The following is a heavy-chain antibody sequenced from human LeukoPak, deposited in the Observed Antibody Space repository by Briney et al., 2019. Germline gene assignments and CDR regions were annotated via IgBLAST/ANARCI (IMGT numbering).Heavy chain of an antibody. CDR2: VYYSGIT. CDR1: GASISNYY. CDR3: ASGPYPAAGTDHQFDY. J-gene: IGHJ4*02. D-gene: IGHD6-13*01. V-gene: IGHV4-59*01. Sequence: KASGTLSLTCTVSGASISNYYWSWIRQPPGKGLEWIGYVYYSGITHYNPSLKSRVTISADTSKNQFSLKLTSVTAADTAVYYCASGPYPAAGTDHQFDYSGQGTLVTVFS.